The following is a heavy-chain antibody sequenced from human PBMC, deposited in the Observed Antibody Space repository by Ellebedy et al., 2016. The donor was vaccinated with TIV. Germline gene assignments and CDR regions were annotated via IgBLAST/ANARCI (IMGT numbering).Heavy chain of an antibody. J-gene: IGHJ4*02. CDR3: ARQGRSRFSSFDY. V-gene: IGHV4-59*08. D-gene: IGHD2-15*01. CDR2: IYYSGST. Sequence: MPSETLSLTCTVSGGSISSYYWSWIRQPPGKGLEWIGYIYYSGSTNYNPSLKSRVTISVDTSKNQFSLKLSSVNAPDTAVYYCARQGRSRFSSFDYWGQGTLVTVSS. CDR1: GGSISSYY.